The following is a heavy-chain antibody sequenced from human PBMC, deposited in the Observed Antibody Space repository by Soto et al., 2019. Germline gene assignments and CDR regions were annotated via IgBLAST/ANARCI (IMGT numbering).Heavy chain of an antibody. J-gene: IGHJ4*02. CDR1: GFTFSSYG. CDR2: ISYDGSNK. D-gene: IGHD3-3*01. Sequence: GGSLRLSCAASGFTFSSYGMHWVRQAPGKGLEWVAVISYDGSNKYYADSVKGRFTISRDNSKNTLYLQMNSLRAEDTAVYYWAKAHKGSYYDFWSGYYFDYWGQGTLVTVSS. CDR3: AKAHKGSYYDFWSGYYFDY. V-gene: IGHV3-30*18.